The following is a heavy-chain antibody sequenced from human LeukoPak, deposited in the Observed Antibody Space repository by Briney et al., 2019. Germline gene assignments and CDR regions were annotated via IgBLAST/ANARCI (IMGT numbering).Heavy chain of an antibody. Sequence: GESLKISCKASGYSFTTYWIGWVRQMPGKGLEWMGIIYPGDSDPRYSPSFQGQVTISVDKSISTAYLQWSSLKASDTAVYYCARLSAMSIGRGGDCWGQGTLVTVSS. CDR1: GYSFTTYW. J-gene: IGHJ4*02. D-gene: IGHD2-2*01. V-gene: IGHV5-51*01. CDR2: IYPGDSDP. CDR3: ARLSAMSIGRGGDC.